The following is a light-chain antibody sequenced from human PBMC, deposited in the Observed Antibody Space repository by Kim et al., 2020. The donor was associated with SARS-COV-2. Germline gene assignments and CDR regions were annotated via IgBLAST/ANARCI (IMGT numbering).Light chain of an antibody. CDR1: QSINNK. V-gene: IGKV3-15*01. J-gene: IGKJ2*02. Sequence: SLSPGERAVLSCRASQSINNKLAWYQQKPGQAPRLLMYGASTRATGTPARFSGSGSGTECTLTISSLQSEDLAVYYCQQYDSWPSTFGQGTKLEI. CDR3: QQYDSWPST. CDR2: GAS.